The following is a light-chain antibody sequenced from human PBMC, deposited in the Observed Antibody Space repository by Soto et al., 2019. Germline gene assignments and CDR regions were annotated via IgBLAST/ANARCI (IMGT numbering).Light chain of an antibody. J-gene: IGKJ4*01. CDR2: HAS. V-gene: IGKV3-20*01. CDR3: QHLHSYPLT. CDR1: QSVGNSY. Sequence: EIVLTQSPGTLSLSPGERATLSCRASQSVGNSYLAWYQQKPGQPPRLLIYHASIRATGTPDRFSGSGSGTDFTLTISSLQPEDFATYYCQHLHSYPLTFGGGTKVEIK.